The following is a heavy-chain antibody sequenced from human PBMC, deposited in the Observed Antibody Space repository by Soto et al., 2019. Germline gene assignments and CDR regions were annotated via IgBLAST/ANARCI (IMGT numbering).Heavy chain of an antibody. J-gene: IGHJ5*02. Sequence: PETLSLTCTVSGRSLSSYYCGWIRRPPGKGLEWIVYIYYSGSTNSIPSLKSRVTISVDTSKNQFSLKLSSVTAEDTAVYYCARLNWYYDFWFDPWGQGTLVTDSS. V-gene: IGHV4-59*08. CDR3: ARLNWYYDFWFDP. CDR1: GRSLSSYY. CDR2: IYYSGST. D-gene: IGHD3-3*01.